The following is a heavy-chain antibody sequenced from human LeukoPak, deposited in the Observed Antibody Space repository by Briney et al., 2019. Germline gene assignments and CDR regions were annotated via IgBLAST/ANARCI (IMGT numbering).Heavy chain of an antibody. D-gene: IGHD3-10*01. V-gene: IGHV3-23*01. CDR1: GFTFSSYA. Sequence: GGSLRLSCAASGFTFSSYAMSWVRQAPGKGLEWVSAISGSGGSTYYADSVKGRFTISRDNSKNTLYLQMNSLRAEDTAVYYCAKVTVLLWFGELDDAFDIWGQGTMVTVSS. CDR2: ISGSGGST. J-gene: IGHJ3*02. CDR3: AKVTVLLWFGELDDAFDI.